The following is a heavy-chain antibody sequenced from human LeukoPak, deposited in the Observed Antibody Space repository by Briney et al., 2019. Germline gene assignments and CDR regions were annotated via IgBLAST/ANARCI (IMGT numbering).Heavy chain of an antibody. CDR1: GGSISSHY. V-gene: IGHV4-59*11. D-gene: IGHD3-3*01. CDR3: ARGGVRFLEYDY. J-gene: IGHJ4*02. CDR2: INYSGST. Sequence: PSETLSLTCTVSGGSISSHYWSWIRQPPGKGLEWIGYINYSGSTNYNPSLKSRVTISVDTSKNQFSLKLSSVTAADTAVYYCARGGVRFLEYDYWGQGTLVTVSS.